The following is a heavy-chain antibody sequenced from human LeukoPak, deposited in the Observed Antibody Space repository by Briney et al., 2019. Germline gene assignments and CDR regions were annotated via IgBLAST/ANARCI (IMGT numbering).Heavy chain of an antibody. CDR2: ISWDGGST. D-gene: IGHD2-21*02. J-gene: IGHJ4*02. CDR3: AKDIHGSGVTAPDY. CDR1: GFTFDDYT. V-gene: IGHV3-43*01. Sequence: PGGSLRLSCAASGFTFDDYTMHWVRQAPGKGLEWVSVISWDGGSTYYADSVKGRFTISRDNSKNSLYLQMNSLRTEDTALYYCAKDIHGSGVTAPDYWGQGTLVTVSS.